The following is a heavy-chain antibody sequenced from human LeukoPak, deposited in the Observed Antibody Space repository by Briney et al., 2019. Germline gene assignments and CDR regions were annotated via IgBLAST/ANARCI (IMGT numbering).Heavy chain of an antibody. Sequence: GGSLRLSCEASGFTFSSHCMSWVRQAPGKGLEWVANIKQDGSEKYYVDSVKGRFTISRDNAKNSLYLQMSILRAADTAVYYCARVGIAVAVSAFDIWGQGTMVTVSS. CDR2: IKQDGSEK. V-gene: IGHV3-7*01. CDR3: ARVGIAVAVSAFDI. CDR1: GFTFSSHC. J-gene: IGHJ3*02. D-gene: IGHD6-19*01.